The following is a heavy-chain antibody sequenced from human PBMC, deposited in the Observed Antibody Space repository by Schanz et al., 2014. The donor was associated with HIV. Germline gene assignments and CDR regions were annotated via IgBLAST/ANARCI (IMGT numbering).Heavy chain of an antibody. CDR3: ARVPKHNFGSGSYYPFDY. CDR2: LNTNIGAT. CDR1: GYSFTGYY. J-gene: IGHJ4*02. D-gene: IGHD3-10*01. Sequence: QAQLVQSGAEVKKPGASVKASCKASGYSFTGYYIHWVRQAPGQGLEWMGWLNTNIGATDYAPKFQGRVTLTGDTSTGTAYMELSSLRSEDTAVYYCARVPKHNFGSGSYYPFDYWGQGTLVTVSS. V-gene: IGHV1-2*02.